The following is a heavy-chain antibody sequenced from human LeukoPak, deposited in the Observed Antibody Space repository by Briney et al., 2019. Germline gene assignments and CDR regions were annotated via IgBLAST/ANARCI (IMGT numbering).Heavy chain of an antibody. V-gene: IGHV4-4*08. CDR1: GGSISVYH. CDR2: LCDTGIT. Sequence: PSETLSLTCTVSGGSISVYHWSWIRQPPGKGLEWIGYLCDTGITNYSPSLKSRVTISVDTSNNQISLKLTSVTAADTAIYFCAKEGMGSEATTADGAFDIWGQGTTVTVSS. CDR3: AKEGMGSEATTADGAFDI. D-gene: IGHD1-26*01. J-gene: IGHJ3*02.